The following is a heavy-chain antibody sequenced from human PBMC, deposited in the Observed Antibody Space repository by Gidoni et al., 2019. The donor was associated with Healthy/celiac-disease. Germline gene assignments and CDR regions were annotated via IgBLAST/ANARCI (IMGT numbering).Heavy chain of an antibody. J-gene: IGHJ4*02. CDR3: ARGAPYGDYDPYYFDY. CDR2: IWYDGSNK. D-gene: IGHD4-17*01. Sequence: QVQLVESGGGVVQPGRSLRLSCAASGFTFSSYGMHWVRQAPGKGREWVAVIWYDGSNKYYADSVKGRFTISRDNSKNTLYLQMNSLRAEDTAVYYCARGAPYGDYDPYYFDYWGQGTLVTVSS. CDR1: GFTFSSYG. V-gene: IGHV3-33*01.